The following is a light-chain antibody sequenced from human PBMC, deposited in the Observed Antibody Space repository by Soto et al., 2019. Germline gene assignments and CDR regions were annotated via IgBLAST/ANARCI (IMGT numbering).Light chain of an antibody. CDR1: SSDVGGYNY. V-gene: IGLV2-8*01. CDR2: EVS. Sequence: QSALTQPPSASGSPGQSVTISCTGTSSDVGGYNYVSWYQQHPGKAPKLMIYEVSKRPSGVPDRFSGSKSGNTASLTVSGLQAEDEADYHCTSYAGDTSLGVLGGGTKLTVL. J-gene: IGLJ3*02. CDR3: TSYAGDTSLGV.